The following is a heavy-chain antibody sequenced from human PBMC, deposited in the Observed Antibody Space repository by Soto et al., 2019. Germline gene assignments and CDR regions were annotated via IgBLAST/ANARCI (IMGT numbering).Heavy chain of an antibody. CDR1: GESISSGDHY. D-gene: IGHD2-15*01. CDR2: IYYSGNT. Sequence: SETLSLTCTVSGESISSGDHYWGWVRQSPGERLEWIGFIYYSGNTYYNPSLKSRVSMSVDTSNNQFSLKLNSVTAADTAVYYCARDAGYCNSVSCYPYNMDVWGQGTTVTVSS. CDR3: ARDAGYCNSVSCYPYNMDV. J-gene: IGHJ6*02. V-gene: IGHV4-30-4*01.